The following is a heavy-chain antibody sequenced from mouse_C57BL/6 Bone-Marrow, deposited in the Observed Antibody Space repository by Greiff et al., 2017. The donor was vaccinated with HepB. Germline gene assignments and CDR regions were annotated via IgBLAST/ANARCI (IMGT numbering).Heavy chain of an antibody. D-gene: IGHD1-1*01. J-gene: IGHJ4*01. CDR2: IYPGGGYT. Sequence: VQLVESGAELVRPGTSVKMSCKASGYTFTNYWIGWAKQRPGHGLEWIGDIYPGGGYTNYNEKFKGKATLTADKSSSTAYMQFSSLTSEDSAIYYCARGFDYYGSSYAMDYWGQGTSVTVSS. CDR1: GYTFTNYW. V-gene: IGHV1-63*01. CDR3: ARGFDYYGSSYAMDY.